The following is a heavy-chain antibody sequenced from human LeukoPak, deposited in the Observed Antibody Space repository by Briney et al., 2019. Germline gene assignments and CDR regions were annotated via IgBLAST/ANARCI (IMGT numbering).Heavy chain of an antibody. J-gene: IGHJ4*02. CDR2: IGTSGSTI. Sequence: GGSLRLSCGASGFSFSTYEMNWVRQAPGKGLEWISYIGTSGSTIAYAESIKGRFTISRDNAKNSLYLQMTSLRAEDTAVYYCARDVHNLVGGMSHWGQGTLVTVSP. D-gene: IGHD2-21*01. CDR1: GFSFSTYE. CDR3: ARDVHNLVGGMSH. V-gene: IGHV3-48*03.